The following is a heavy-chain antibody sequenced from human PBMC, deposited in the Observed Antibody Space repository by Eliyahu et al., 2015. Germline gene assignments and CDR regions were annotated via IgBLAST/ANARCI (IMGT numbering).Heavy chain of an antibody. V-gene: IGHV1-69*01. CDR3: AEQVGE. CDR1: GDXFSNYA. Sequence: QXHLXQSGAEVKKPXSSVKVSCKLYGDXFSNYAFNWVRQAPGQGLEWVGAIIPMVARSYYAEKFQGRLTITADESTTTVFMELSSLRSEDTAMYYCAEQVGEWGQGTLVTVSS. CDR2: IIPMVARS. J-gene: IGHJ4*02.